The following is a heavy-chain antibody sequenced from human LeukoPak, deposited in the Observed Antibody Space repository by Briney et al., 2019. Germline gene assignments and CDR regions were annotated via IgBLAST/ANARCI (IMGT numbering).Heavy chain of an antibody. V-gene: IGHV3-33*01. Sequence: GRSLRLSCAASGFTFSSYGMHWVRQAPGKGLEWVAVMWFDGSNIYYADSVKGRFTISRDNSKNTLYLQMDSLRAEDTAVYYCARDYSSSWLRFFDYWGQGTLSPSPQ. CDR3: ARDYSSSWLRFFDY. D-gene: IGHD6-6*01. CDR2: MWFDGSNI. J-gene: IGHJ4*02. CDR1: GFTFSSYG.